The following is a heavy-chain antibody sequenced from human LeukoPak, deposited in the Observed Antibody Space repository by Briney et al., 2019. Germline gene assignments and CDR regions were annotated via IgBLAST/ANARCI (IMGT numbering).Heavy chain of an antibody. CDR1: GFTFSSYS. D-gene: IGHD1-26*01. V-gene: IGHV3-48*01. Sequence: GGSLRLSCAASGFTFSSYSMNWVRQAPGKGLEWVSYISSSSSTIYYADSVKGRFTISRDNAKNSLYLQMNSLRAEDTAVYYCARDRGGTYMYFQHWGQGTLVTVSS. CDR2: ISSSSSTI. J-gene: IGHJ1*01. CDR3: ARDRGGTYMYFQH.